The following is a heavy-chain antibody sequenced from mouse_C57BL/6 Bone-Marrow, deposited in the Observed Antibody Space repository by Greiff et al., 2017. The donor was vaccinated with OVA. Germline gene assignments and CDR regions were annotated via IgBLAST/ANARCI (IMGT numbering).Heavy chain of an antibody. CDR2: IYPGDGDT. Sequence: VQLQQSGPELVKPGASVKISCKASGYAFSSSWMNWVKQRPGKGLEWIGRIYPGDGDTNYNGKFKGKATLTADKSSSTAYMQLSSLTSEDSAVYFCASHYGSFWFAYWGQGTLVTVSA. CDR1: GYAFSSSW. V-gene: IGHV1-82*01. J-gene: IGHJ3*01. D-gene: IGHD1-1*01. CDR3: ASHYGSFWFAY.